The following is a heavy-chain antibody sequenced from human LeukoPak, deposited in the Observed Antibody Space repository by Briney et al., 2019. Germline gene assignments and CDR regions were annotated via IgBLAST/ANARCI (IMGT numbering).Heavy chain of an antibody. CDR3: ARGSVDIVATIGGGYYYYYVDV. CDR1: GGPISSGDYY. J-gene: IGHJ6*03. CDR2: IYYSGST. D-gene: IGHD5-12*01. V-gene: IGHV4-30-4*08. Sequence: TSETLSLTCTVSGGPISSGDYYWSWIRQPPGKGLEWIGYIYYSGSTYYNPSLKSRVTISVDTSKNQFSLKLSSVTAADTAVYYCARGSVDIVATIGGGYYYYYVDVWGKGTTVTVSS.